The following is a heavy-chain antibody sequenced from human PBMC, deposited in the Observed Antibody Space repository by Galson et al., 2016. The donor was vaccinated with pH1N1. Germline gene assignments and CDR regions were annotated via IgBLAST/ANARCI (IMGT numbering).Heavy chain of an antibody. CDR1: RGSISDTDYS. D-gene: IGHD2-8*01. CDR3: ARLTGVFETADAFDI. J-gene: IGHJ3*02. CDR2: ISHTGST. Sequence: TLSLTCTLSRGSISDTDYSWSWIRQPPGKGLEWIGYISHTGSTCFNPSLKSRLTISLGGSRKQFSLKLTSVTAADTAVYYCARLTGVFETADAFDIWGQGTMVTVTP. V-gene: IGHV4-30-2*01.